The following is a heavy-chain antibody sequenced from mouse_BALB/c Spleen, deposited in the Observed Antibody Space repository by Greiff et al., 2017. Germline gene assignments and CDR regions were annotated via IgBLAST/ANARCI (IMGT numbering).Heavy chain of an antibody. Sequence: EVQGVESGGGLVKPGGSLKLSCAASGFTFSDYYMYWVRQTPEKRLEWVATISDGGSYTYYPDSVKGRFTISRDNAKNNLYLQMSSLKSEDTAMYYCARGYYVGAMDYWGQGTSVTVSS. D-gene: IGHD1-1*01. CDR1: GFTFSDYY. J-gene: IGHJ4*01. V-gene: IGHV5-4*02. CDR2: ISDGGSYT. CDR3: ARGYYVGAMDY.